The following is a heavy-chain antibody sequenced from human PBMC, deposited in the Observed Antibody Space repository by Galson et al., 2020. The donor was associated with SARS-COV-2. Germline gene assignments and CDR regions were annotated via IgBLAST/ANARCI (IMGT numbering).Heavy chain of an antibody. CDR1: GFTFSSYA. CDR2: ISYDGSNK. Sequence: GGSLRLSCAASGFTFSSYAMHWVRQAPGKGLEWVAVISYDGSNKYYADSVKGRFTISRDNSKNTLYLQMNSLRAEDTAVYYCAGAFGVWDSYGYFYDYGMDVWGQGTTVTVSS. CDR3: AGAFGVWDSYGYFYDYGMDV. D-gene: IGHD5-18*01. V-gene: IGHV3-30*04. J-gene: IGHJ6*02.